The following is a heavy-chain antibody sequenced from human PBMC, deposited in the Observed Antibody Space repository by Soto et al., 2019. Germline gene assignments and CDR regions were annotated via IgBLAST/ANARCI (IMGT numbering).Heavy chain of an antibody. J-gene: IGHJ5*02. CDR1: GGSISSSRSY. V-gene: IGHV4-39*01. Sequence: QLQLQESGPGLVKPSETLSLTCNVSGGSISSSRSYWAWFRQPPGKELEWIANIFYAGNTYYNPSLKSRVTVSVDTSKNQCSLKLDLVTAADTAVYYCARQAAAPGIDLWFDPWGQGTLVTVSS. CDR3: ARQAAAPGIDLWFDP. CDR2: IFYAGNT. D-gene: IGHD6-13*01.